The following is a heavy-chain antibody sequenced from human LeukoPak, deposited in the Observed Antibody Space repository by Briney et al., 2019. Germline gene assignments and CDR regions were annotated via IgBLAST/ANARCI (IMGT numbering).Heavy chain of an antibody. Sequence: ASVKVSCKASGYTFTGYCMHWVRQAPGQGLEWMGWISAYNGNTNYAQKLQGRVTMTTDTSTSTAYMELRSLRSDDTAVYYCARRPVGYCSSTSCHGAFDIWGQGTMVTVSS. CDR1: GYTFTGYC. CDR3: ARRPVGYCSSTSCHGAFDI. V-gene: IGHV1-18*04. CDR2: ISAYNGNT. J-gene: IGHJ3*02. D-gene: IGHD2-2*01.